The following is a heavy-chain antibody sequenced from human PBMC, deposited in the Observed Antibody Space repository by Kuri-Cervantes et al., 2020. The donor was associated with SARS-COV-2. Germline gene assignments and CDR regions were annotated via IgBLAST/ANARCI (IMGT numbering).Heavy chain of an antibody. CDR3: AVSRGSGRTPPGY. J-gene: IGHJ4*02. CDR2: INWNGGST. CDR1: GFTFDDYG. V-gene: IGHV3-20*04. D-gene: IGHD3-10*01. Sequence: GESLKISCAASGFTFDDYGMSWVRQAPGKGLEWVSGINWNGGSTGYADSVKGRFTISRDNAKNSLYLQMNSLRAEDTAVYYCAVSRGSGRTPPGYWGQGTLVTVSS.